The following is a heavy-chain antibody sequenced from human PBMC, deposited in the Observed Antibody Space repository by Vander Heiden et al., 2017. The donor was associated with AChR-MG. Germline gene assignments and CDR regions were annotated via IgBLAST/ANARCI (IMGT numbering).Heavy chain of an antibody. V-gene: IGHV1-8*01. CDR1: GYTFTSYD. D-gene: IGHD2-2*01. Sequence: QVQLVQSGAEVKKPGASVKVSCKASGYTFTSYDINWVRQATGQGLEWMGWMNPNSGNTGYAQKFQGRVTMTRNTSISTAYMELSSLRSEDTAVYYCARGEGYCSSTSCYTSYYYYYGMDVWGQGTTVTDSS. CDR3: ARGEGYCSSTSCYTSYYYYYGMDV. CDR2: MNPNSGNT. J-gene: IGHJ6*02.